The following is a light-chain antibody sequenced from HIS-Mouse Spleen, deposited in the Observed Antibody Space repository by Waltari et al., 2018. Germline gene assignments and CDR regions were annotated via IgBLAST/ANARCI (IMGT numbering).Light chain of an antibody. V-gene: IGLV3-9*01. J-gene: IGLJ2*01. CDR3: QVWDSSTVV. Sequence: SYELTQPLSVSVALGQTARITCGGNNIGSKNVHWYQQKPGQAPVLVIYNRPSGIPGRFSGSNSGNTATLTISRAQAGDEADYYCQVWDSSTVVFGGGTKLTVL. CDR1: NIGSKN.